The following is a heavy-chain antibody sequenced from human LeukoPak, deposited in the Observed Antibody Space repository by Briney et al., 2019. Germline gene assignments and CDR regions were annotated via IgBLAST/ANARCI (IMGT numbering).Heavy chain of an antibody. V-gene: IGHV1-3*01. CDR2: IRAGNGNT. Sequence: GASVKVSCKASGYTFTSYAIHLVRLAPGQRLEWMGWIRAGNGNTKYSQNFQGRVTFMSNTSATPAFMELSSLRSEDAAVYYCARDSGSGNNDYWGQGTLVPVSS. D-gene: IGHD1-26*01. CDR1: GYTFTSYA. CDR3: ARDSGSGNNDY. J-gene: IGHJ4*02.